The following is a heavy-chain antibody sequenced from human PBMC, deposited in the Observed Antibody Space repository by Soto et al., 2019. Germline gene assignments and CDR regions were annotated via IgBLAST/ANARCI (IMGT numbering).Heavy chain of an antibody. J-gene: IGHJ4*02. V-gene: IGHV1-8*01. CDR2: MNPNSGNT. D-gene: IGHD4-17*01. CDR1: GYTFTSYD. CDR3: AKVVDNYGDYQYYFDY. Sequence: ASVKVSCKASGYTFTSYDINWVRQATGQGLEWMGWMNPNSGNTGYAQKFQGRVTMTRNTSISTAYMELSSLRSEDTAVYYCAKVVDNYGDYQYYFDYWGQGTLVTVSS.